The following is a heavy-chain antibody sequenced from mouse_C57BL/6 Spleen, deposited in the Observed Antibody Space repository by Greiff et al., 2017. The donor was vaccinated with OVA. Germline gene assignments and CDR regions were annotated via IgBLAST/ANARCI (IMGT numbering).Heavy chain of an antibody. Sequence: EVQGVESGGGLVQPKGSLKLSCAASGFSFNTYAMNWVRQAPGKGLEWVARIRSKSNNYATYYADSVKDRFTISRDDSESMLYLQMNNLKTEDTAMYYCVRPHYDYDAWFAYWGQGTLVTVSA. CDR1: GFSFNTYA. CDR2: IRSKSNNYAT. D-gene: IGHD2-4*01. CDR3: VRPHYDYDAWFAY. V-gene: IGHV10-1*01. J-gene: IGHJ3*01.